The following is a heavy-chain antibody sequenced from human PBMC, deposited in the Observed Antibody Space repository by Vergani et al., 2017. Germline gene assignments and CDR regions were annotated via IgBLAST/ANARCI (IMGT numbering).Heavy chain of an antibody. CDR1: GGTFSSYA. V-gene: IGHV1-69*01. CDR2: IIPMFGTA. J-gene: IGHJ6*02. Sequence: QVQLVQSGAEVKKPGSSVKVSCKASGGTFSSYAISWVRQAPGQGLEWMGGIIPMFGTANYAQKFQGRVTITADESTSTAYMELSSLRSQDTAVYYCARDPRGYGGDPEDYYYGMDVWGQGTTVTVSS. CDR3: ARDPRGYGGDPEDYYYGMDV. D-gene: IGHD2-21*02.